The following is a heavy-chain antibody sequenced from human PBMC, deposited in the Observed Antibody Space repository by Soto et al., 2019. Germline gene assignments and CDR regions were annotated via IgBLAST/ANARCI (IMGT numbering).Heavy chain of an antibody. CDR3: VRDGRYCGTGSFYRIPWFDP. CDR2: IYYSGST. J-gene: IGHJ5*02. D-gene: IGHD1-26*01. V-gene: IGHV4-30-4*02. Sequence: PSEPLSLTCTVSGGSISSGDYYWSWIRQPPGKGLEWIGCIYYSGSTYYNPSLKSRVTISVDTSKNQFSLKLSSVTAADTAVYYCVRDGRYCGTGSFYRIPWFDPWGQATLVTFSS. CDR1: GGSISSGDYY.